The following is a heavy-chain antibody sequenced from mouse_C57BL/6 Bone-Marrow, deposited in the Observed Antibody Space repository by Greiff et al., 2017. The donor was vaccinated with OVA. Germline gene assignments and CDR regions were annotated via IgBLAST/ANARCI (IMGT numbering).Heavy chain of an antibody. CDR2: IDPSDSYT. D-gene: IGHD1-1*01. CDR3: AFVATPYWYFDV. J-gene: IGHJ1*03. Sequence: VQLQQPGAELVKPGASVKLSCKASGYTFTSYWMQWVKQRPGQGLEWIGEIDPSDSYTNYNQKFKGKATLTVDTSSSTAYMQLSSLTSEESAVYYGAFVATPYWYFDVCGTGTTVTVSS. CDR1: GYTFTSYW. V-gene: IGHV1-50*01.